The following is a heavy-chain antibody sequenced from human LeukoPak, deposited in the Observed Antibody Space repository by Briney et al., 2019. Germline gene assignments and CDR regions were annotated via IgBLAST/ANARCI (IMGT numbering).Heavy chain of an antibody. J-gene: IGHJ4*02. CDR2: ITTSSSYI. CDR3: ARARTDFWSGYYDF. Sequence: GGSLRLSCAASGFTLSNYNMNWVRQAPGKGLEWVSSITTSSSYIYYADSVKRRFIISRDNAKNSLYLQMNSLRAEDTAVYYCARARTDFWSGYYDFWGQGTLDTVSS. V-gene: IGHV3-21*01. CDR1: GFTLSNYN. D-gene: IGHD3-3*01.